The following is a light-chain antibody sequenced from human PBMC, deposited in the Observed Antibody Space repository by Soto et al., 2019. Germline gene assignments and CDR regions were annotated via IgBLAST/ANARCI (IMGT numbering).Light chain of an antibody. CDR2: DAS. Sequence: DIQMTQSHSTLSASVGDRVTITCRASQSISSWLAWYQQKPGKAPKLLIYDASSLESGVPSRFSGSGSGTEFTLTISSLQPDDFATYYCQQYNSYAWTFGQGSMV. CDR3: QQYNSYAWT. V-gene: IGKV1-5*01. CDR1: QSISSW. J-gene: IGKJ1*01.